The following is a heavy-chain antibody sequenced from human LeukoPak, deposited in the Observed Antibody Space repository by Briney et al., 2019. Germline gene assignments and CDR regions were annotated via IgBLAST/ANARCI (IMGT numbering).Heavy chain of an antibody. Sequence: PSETLSLTCTVSGGSISSSSYYWGWIRQPPGKGLEWIGSIYYSGSTYYNPSLKSRVTISVDTSKNQFSLKLSSVTAADTAVYYCARRRPVGRRIDYWGQGTLVTVSS. CDR1: GGSISSSSYY. CDR2: IYYSGST. V-gene: IGHV4-39*01. J-gene: IGHJ4*02. CDR3: ARRRPVGRRIDY. D-gene: IGHD3-10*01.